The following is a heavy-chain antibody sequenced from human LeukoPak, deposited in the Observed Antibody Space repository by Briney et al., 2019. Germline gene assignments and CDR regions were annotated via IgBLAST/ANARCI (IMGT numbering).Heavy chain of an antibody. Sequence: GSSVKVSCKASGGTFISYAISWVRQAPGQGLEWMGGIIPIFGTANYAQKFQGRVTITADKSTSTAYMELSSLRSEDTAVYYCAREGYCSSTSCPRRSRYFDYWGQGTLVTVSS. CDR1: GGTFISYA. J-gene: IGHJ4*02. V-gene: IGHV1-69*06. D-gene: IGHD2-2*01. CDR3: AREGYCSSTSCPRRSRYFDY. CDR2: IIPIFGTA.